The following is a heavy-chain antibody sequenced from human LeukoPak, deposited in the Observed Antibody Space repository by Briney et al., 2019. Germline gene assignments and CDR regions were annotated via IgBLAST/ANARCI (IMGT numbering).Heavy chain of an antibody. D-gene: IGHD3-10*01. CDR2: INHSGST. CDR1: GGSFSNYY. Sequence: SETLSLTCAVYGGSFSNYYWSCIRQSPGKGLEWIGEINHSGSTNYNPSLKSRVAMSVDTSKNQFSLNLSSVTAADTAVYYCHLVRGGGYFDYWGQGTLVTVSS. CDR3: HLVRGGGYFDY. V-gene: IGHV4-34*01. J-gene: IGHJ4*02.